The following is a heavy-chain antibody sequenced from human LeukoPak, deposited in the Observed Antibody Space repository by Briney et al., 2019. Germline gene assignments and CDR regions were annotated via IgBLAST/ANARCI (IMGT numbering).Heavy chain of an antibody. J-gene: IGHJ5*02. D-gene: IGHD1-26*01. CDR1: GGSISGYY. Sequence: SETLSLTCTVSGGSISGYYWTWIRQPPGKRLEWIAFIYYTGSINYNPSLKSRASISLDTSKNLCSLRLSSVTAADTAVYYCARHAIYSGGYSYWFDPWGLGTLVTVS. V-gene: IGHV4-59*08. CDR3: ARHAIYSGGYSYWFDP. CDR2: IYYTGSI.